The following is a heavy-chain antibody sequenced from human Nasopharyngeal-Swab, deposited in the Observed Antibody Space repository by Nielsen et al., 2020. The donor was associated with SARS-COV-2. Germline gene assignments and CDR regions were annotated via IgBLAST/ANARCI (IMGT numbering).Heavy chain of an antibody. CDR1: GGSFSGYY. CDR3: SRDNGGAEYYGSGSYYNWGYHYYGMDV. Sequence: GSLRLSCAFYGGSFSGYYWSWIRQSPGKGLEWIGEINHSGSTNYSPSLKSRVTISVDTSKNQFSLKLRSVIAADTAVYYCSRDNGGAEYYGSGSYYNWGYHYYGMDVWGQGTTVTVSS. V-gene: IGHV4-34*01. J-gene: IGHJ6*02. CDR2: INHSGST. D-gene: IGHD3-10*01.